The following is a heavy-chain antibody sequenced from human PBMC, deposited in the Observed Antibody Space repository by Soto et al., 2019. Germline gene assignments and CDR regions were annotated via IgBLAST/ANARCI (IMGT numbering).Heavy chain of an antibody. CDR2: ISYDGIIK. CDR3: VRDKIRGPPDYCDD. V-gene: IGHV3-30-3*01. J-gene: IGHJ4*02. Sequence: QVQLVESGGGVVQPGRSLRLSCEASGFTFSSSPMHWVRQAPGKGLEWVAVISYDGIIKVYADSVQGRFTISRDISKNTLYLQMNSLRTEDTAVYYCVRDKIRGPPDYCDDWGQGPLVTVSS. CDR1: GFTFSSSP.